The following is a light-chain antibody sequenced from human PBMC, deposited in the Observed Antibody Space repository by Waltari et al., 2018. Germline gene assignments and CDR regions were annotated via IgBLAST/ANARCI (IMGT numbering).Light chain of an antibody. CDR3: NSYTGGISWV. Sequence: QSALTQPASVSGSPGQSITISCTGSRSAIGYYNYVSWYQLHPGRAPRLMAYDVNKRPSGVSNRFSASKSGNTASLTISGLQAEDEAHYYCNSYTGGISWVFGTGTKVTVL. CDR1: RSAIGYYNY. V-gene: IGLV2-14*03. CDR2: DVN. J-gene: IGLJ1*01.